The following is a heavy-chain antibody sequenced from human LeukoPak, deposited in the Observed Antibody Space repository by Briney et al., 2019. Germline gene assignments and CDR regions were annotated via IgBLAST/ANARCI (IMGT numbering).Heavy chain of an antibody. Sequence: SETLSLTCAVSGGSFSGYYWSWIRQPPGKGLEWIGEINHSGSTNYNPSLKSRVTISVDTSKNQFSLKLSSVTAADTAVYYCARGGIAVAGRKLFDYWGQGTLVTVSS. J-gene: IGHJ4*02. V-gene: IGHV4-34*01. CDR2: INHSGST. CDR3: ARGGIAVAGRKLFDY. D-gene: IGHD6-19*01. CDR1: GGSFSGYY.